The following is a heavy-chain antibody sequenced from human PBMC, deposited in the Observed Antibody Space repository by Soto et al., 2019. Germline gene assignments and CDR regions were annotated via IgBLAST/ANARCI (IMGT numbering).Heavy chain of an antibody. D-gene: IGHD4-4*01. Sequence: PSETLSLTCTVSGGSIGRNTYYWGWIRQPPGKGLEWIGSIYYSGSTYYNPSLKSRVTISVDTSKNQFSLKLSSVTAADMAVYYCARWNSNSGDYYYGMDVWGQGTTVTVSS. J-gene: IGHJ6*02. CDR1: GGSIGRNTYY. CDR2: IYYSGST. CDR3: ARWNSNSGDYYYGMDV. V-gene: IGHV4-39*01.